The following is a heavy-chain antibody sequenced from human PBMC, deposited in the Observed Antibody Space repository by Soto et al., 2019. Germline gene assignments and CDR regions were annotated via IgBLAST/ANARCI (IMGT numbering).Heavy chain of an antibody. D-gene: IGHD4-17*01. Sequence: QAHLVQSGADVKKPGASVMLSCKASGFSFSDYFMHWVRQAPGQGLEWMGIINPRGDITNYAQKCQGRVSITRDTSTSTVYMALSSLRYEDTAVYYCARDNSQDYGTPAASSWFYPWGQGTPVTVSS. CDR1: GFSFSDYF. CDR3: ARDNSQDYGTPAASSWFYP. J-gene: IGHJ5*02. V-gene: IGHV1-46*01. CDR2: INPRGDIT.